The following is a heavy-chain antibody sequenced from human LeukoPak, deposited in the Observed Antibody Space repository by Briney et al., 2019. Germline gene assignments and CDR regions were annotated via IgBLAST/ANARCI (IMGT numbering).Heavy chain of an antibody. Sequence: PGGSLRLSCAASGFTVSSNYMSWVRQAPGKGLEWVSVIYSGGSTYYADSVKGRFTISRDNSKNTLYLQMNSLRAEDTAVYYCARDRGYSSCPADFDYWGQGTLVTVSS. D-gene: IGHD6-13*01. V-gene: IGHV3-66*02. CDR2: IYSGGST. CDR1: GFTVSSNY. CDR3: ARDRGYSSCPADFDY. J-gene: IGHJ4*02.